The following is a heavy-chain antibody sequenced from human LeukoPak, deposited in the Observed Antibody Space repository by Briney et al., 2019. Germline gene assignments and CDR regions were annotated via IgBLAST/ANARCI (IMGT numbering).Heavy chain of an antibody. CDR2: ISYDGSNK. D-gene: IGHD6-13*01. CDR3: AREWAGAAGGAFDI. Sequence: PGGSLRVSCAASGFTFSTYAMHWVRQAPGKGLEWVAVISYDGSNKYYADSVKGRFTISRDNSKNTLYLQMNSLRAEDTAVYYCAREWAGAAGGAFDIWGQGTMVTVSS. J-gene: IGHJ3*02. CDR1: GFTFSTYA. V-gene: IGHV3-30-3*01.